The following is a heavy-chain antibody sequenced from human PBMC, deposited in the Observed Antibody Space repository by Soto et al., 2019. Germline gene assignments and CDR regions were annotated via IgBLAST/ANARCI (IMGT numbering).Heavy chain of an antibody. V-gene: IGHV4-30-2*01. CDR3: ARGRSTWELPFDY. Sequence: QLQPQESGSGLVKPSQTLSLTCAVSGGSISSGGYSWSWIRQPPGKGLEWIGYIYHSGSTYYNPSLKSRVTISVDRSKNQFSLKLSSVTAADTAVYYCARGRSTWELPFDYWGQGTLVTVSS. CDR1: GGSISSGGYS. CDR2: IYHSGST. J-gene: IGHJ4*02. D-gene: IGHD1-26*01.